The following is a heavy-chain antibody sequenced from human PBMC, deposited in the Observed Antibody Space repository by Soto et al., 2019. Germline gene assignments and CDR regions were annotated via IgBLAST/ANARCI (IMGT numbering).Heavy chain of an antibody. V-gene: IGHV4-59*01. CDR1: GGSISSYY. CDR3: ARAGSWLDY. Sequence: PSETLSLTCTVSGGSISSYYWSWIRQPPGKGLEWIGYIYYSGSTNYNPSLKSRVTISVDTSKNQFSLKLSSVTAADTAVYYCARAGSWLDYWGQGTLVTVSS. J-gene: IGHJ4*02. CDR2: IYYSGST.